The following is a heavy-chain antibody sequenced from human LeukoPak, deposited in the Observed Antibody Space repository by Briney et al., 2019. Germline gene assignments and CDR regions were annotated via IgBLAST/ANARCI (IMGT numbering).Heavy chain of an antibody. Sequence: GGSLRLSCAASGFTSNRYRLNWVRQAPGNGLEGVAVISYAGRYQSYADSVKGRFTVSRDNSKNTLSLQMSSLRAEDTAVYHCARMMTDFDGSGHDIQRGAFDIWGQGTMVTVS. CDR2: ISYAGRYQ. V-gene: IGHV3-30*04. J-gene: IGHJ3*02. D-gene: IGHD3-22*01. CDR3: ARMMTDFDGSGHDIQRGAFDI. CDR1: GFTSNRYR.